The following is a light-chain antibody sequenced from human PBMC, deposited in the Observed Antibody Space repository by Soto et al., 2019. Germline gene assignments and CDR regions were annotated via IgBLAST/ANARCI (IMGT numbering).Light chain of an antibody. CDR1: RSDRNTY. Sequence: EIVLTQSPGTLSLSPGERATLSCRTSRSDRNTYLSWYQQKPGQAPRLLIYGASSRANGIPDRFSGSGSGTEFTLTISRLEPEDFAVYYCQQYGASPPVYAFGQGTKLEIK. V-gene: IGKV3-20*01. CDR2: GAS. J-gene: IGKJ2*01. CDR3: QQYGASPPVYA.